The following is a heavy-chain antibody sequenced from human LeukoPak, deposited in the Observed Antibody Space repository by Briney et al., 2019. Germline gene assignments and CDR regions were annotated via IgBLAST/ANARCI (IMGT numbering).Heavy chain of an antibody. CDR1: GFTFSSYA. Sequence: GGSLRLSCAASGFTFSSYAMSWVRQAPGKGLEWVSAISGSGGSTYYADSVKGRFTISRDNSKNTLYLQMNSLRAEDTAVYYCAQCHYDILTGYYMFGDLFFDYWGQGTLVTVSS. V-gene: IGHV3-23*01. CDR2: ISGSGGST. J-gene: IGHJ4*02. D-gene: IGHD3-9*01. CDR3: AQCHYDILTGYYMFGDLFFDY.